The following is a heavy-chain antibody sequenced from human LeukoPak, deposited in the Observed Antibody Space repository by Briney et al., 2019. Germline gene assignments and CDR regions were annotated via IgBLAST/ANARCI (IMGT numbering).Heavy chain of an antibody. CDR1: GGTFSSYA. Sequence: SVKVSCRASGGTFSSYAISWVRQAPGQGLEWMGGIIPIFGTANYAQKFQGRVTITTDESTSTAYMELSSLRSEDTAVYYCASAFYYYDSSGYFNFDYWGQGTPVTVSS. CDR3: ASAFYYYDSSGYFNFDY. CDR2: IIPIFGTA. V-gene: IGHV1-69*05. J-gene: IGHJ4*02. D-gene: IGHD3-22*01.